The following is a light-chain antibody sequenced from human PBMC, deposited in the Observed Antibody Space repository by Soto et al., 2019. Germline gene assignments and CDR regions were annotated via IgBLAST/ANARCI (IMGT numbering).Light chain of an antibody. J-gene: IGLJ2*01. CDR3: CSYAGTYTLV. CDR2: EVV. CDR1: KNDIGVYDF. V-gene: IGLV2-8*01. Sequence: QSVLTQPPSASGSPGQSVTISCTGTKNDIGVYDFVSWYQHHPGKAPRLIIYEVVQRPSGVPDRFSGSKSGNTASLTVSGLQAADEADYHCCSYAGTYTLVFGGGTKLTVL.